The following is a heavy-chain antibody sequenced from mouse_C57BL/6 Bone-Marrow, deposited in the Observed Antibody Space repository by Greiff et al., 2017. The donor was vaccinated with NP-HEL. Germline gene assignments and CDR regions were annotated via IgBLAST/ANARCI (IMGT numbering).Heavy chain of an antibody. V-gene: IGHV7-1*01. CDR1: GFTFSDFY. D-gene: IGHD3-2*02. CDR2: SRNKANDYTT. J-gene: IGHJ3*01. CDR3: ARDEDSSGLAY. Sequence: EVKVVESGGGLVQSGRSLRLSCATSGFTFSDFYMEWVRQAPGKGLEWIAASRNKANDYTTEYSASVKGRFIVSRDTSQSILYLQMNALRAEDTAIYYCARDEDSSGLAYWGQGTLVTVSA.